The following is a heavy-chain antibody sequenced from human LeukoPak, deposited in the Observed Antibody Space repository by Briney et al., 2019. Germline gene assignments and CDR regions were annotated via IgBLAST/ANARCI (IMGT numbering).Heavy chain of an antibody. V-gene: IGHV3-30*02. CDR3: AKEARPYDSSAYLNY. D-gene: IGHD3-22*01. Sequence: GGSLRLSCAASAFTFTTYGMHWVRQAPGKGLEWVAFIRYDGSNKYYADSVKGRFTISRDNSKNTLYLQVNSLRAEDTAVYYCAKEARPYDSSAYLNYWGQGTLVTVSS. J-gene: IGHJ4*02. CDR1: AFTFTTYG. CDR2: IRYDGSNK.